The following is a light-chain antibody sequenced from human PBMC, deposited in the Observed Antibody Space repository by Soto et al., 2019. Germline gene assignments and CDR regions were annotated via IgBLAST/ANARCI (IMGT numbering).Light chain of an antibody. CDR1: RSVLYTSNNKNY. Sequence: DIVMTQSPASLAVSLGEWATISFKSCRSVLYTSNNKNYLAWYQQKPGQPPKLLIYWASTRESGVPDRFSGSGSGTDFTLTISSLQAEDVAVYYCQQYYSTPRTFGQGTKVDI. CDR3: QQYYSTPRT. J-gene: IGKJ1*01. CDR2: WAS. V-gene: IGKV4-1*01.